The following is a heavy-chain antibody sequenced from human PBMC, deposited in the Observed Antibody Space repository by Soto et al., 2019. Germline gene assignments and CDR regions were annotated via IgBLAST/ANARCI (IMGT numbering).Heavy chain of an antibody. J-gene: IGHJ6*02. Sequence: SETLSLTCAVYGGSFSGYYWSWIRQPPGKGLEWIGEINHSGSTNYNPSLKSRVTISVDTSKNQFSLKLSSVTAADTAVYYCEIPRGGDYYYYGMDVWGQGTTVTVYS. CDR1: GGSFSGYY. V-gene: IGHV4-34*01. CDR2: INHSGST. D-gene: IGHD3-10*01. CDR3: EIPRGGDYYYYGMDV.